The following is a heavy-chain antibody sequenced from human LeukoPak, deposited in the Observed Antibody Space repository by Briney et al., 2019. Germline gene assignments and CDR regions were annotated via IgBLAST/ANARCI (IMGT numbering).Heavy chain of an antibody. J-gene: IGHJ5*02. CDR3: AREAVAGWFDP. CDR2: IYTSGST. V-gene: IGHV4-61*02. D-gene: IGHD6-19*01. Sequence: SETLSLTCTVSGGSISSGSYYWSWIRQPAGKGLEWIGRIYTSGSTNYNPSLKSRVTISVDTSKNQFSLKLSSVTAADTAVYYCAREAVAGWFDPWGQGTPVTVSS. CDR1: GGSISSGSYY.